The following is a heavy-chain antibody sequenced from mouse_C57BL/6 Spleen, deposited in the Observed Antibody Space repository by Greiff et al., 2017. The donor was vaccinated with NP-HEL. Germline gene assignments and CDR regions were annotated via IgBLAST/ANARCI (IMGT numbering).Heavy chain of an antibody. CDR1: GYAFSSSW. CDR3: AREANDGAWFAY. J-gene: IGHJ3*01. V-gene: IGHV1-82*01. CDR2: IYPGDGDT. Sequence: VQLQQSGPELVKPGASVKISCKASGYAFSSSWMNWVKQRPGKGLEWIGRIYPGDGDTNYNGKFKGKATLTADKSSSTAYMQLSSLTSEDSAVYFCAREANDGAWFAYWGQGTLVTVSA. D-gene: IGHD2-3*01.